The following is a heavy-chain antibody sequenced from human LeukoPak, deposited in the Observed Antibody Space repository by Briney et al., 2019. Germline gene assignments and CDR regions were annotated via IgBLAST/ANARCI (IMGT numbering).Heavy chain of an antibody. CDR3: ARRFRHSGTHHDAFDI. D-gene: IGHD1-14*01. J-gene: IGHJ3*02. V-gene: IGHV4-30-4*08. CDR1: GGSISSGDYY. CDR2: IYYSGST. Sequence: SETLSLTCTVSGGSISSGDYYWSWIRQPPGKGLEWIGYIYYSGSTYYNPSLKSRVTISVDTSKNQFSLKLSSVTAADTAVYYCARRFRHSGTHHDAFDIWGLGTMVTVSS.